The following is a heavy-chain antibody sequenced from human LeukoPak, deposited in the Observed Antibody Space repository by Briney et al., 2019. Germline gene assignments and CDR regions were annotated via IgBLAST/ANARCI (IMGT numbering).Heavy chain of an antibody. CDR3: ARDPYCSSTSCHGWFDP. J-gene: IGHJ5*02. CDR1: GYTFTSYY. CDR2: INPSGGST. D-gene: IGHD2-2*01. V-gene: IGHV1-46*01. Sequence: ASVKVSGKASGYTFTSYYMHWVRQAPGQGLEWMGIINPSGGSTSYVQKFQGRVTMTRDMSTSTVYMELSSLRSEDTAVYYCARDPYCSSTSCHGWFDPWGQGTLVTVSS.